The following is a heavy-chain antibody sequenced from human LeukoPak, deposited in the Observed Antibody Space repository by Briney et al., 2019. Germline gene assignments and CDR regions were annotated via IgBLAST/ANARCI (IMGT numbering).Heavy chain of an antibody. CDR2: ISSSGSTI. V-gene: IGHV3-48*03. D-gene: IGHD3-22*01. CDR3: AKDRGYDNSGYYYYFDY. J-gene: IGHJ4*02. Sequence: GGSLRLSCAASGFTFGSYEMNWVRQAPGKGLEWVSYISSSGSTIYYADSVKGRFTISRDNAKNSLYLQMNSLRAEDTAVYYCAKDRGYDNSGYYYYFDYWGQGTLVTVSS. CDR1: GFTFGSYE.